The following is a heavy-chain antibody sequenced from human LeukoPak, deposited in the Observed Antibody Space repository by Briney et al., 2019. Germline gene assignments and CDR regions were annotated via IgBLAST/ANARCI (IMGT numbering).Heavy chain of an antibody. CDR3: AKEIYSDSSAYVDY. J-gene: IGHJ4*02. V-gene: IGHV3-74*01. CDR2: FNSDGSST. D-gene: IGHD3-22*01. Sequence: GGSLRLSCAASGFTFSTYWMHWVRQAPGKGLVWVSRFNSDGSSTYYADSVKGRFTVSRDNAKNTLYLQMNSLRAEDTAVYYCAKEIYSDSSAYVDYWGQGTLVTVSS. CDR1: GFTFSTYW.